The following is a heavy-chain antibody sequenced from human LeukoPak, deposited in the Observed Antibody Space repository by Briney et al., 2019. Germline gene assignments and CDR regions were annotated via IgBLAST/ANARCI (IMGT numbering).Heavy chain of an antibody. CDR2: ISGSGGST. CDR3: AKARDAFDI. CDR1: GFTFSSCA. J-gene: IGHJ3*02. Sequence: GGSLRLSCAASGFTFSSCAMTWVRQAPGKGLEWVSVISGSGGSTYYADSVKGRFTISRDNSKNTLYLQMNSLRAEDTAVYYCAKARDAFDIWGQGTMVTVSS. V-gene: IGHV3-23*01.